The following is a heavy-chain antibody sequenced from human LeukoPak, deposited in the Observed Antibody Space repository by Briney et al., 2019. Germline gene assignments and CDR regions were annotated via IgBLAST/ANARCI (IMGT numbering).Heavy chain of an antibody. J-gene: IGHJ4*02. CDR1: GGSISSYY. D-gene: IGHD3-22*01. V-gene: IGHV4-59*08. CDR3: AREGVGDSSGYYY. CDR2: IYYSGST. Sequence: KPSETLSLTCTVSGGSISSYYWSWIRQPPGKGLEWIGYIYYSGSTNYNPSLKSRVTISVDTSKNQFSLKLSSVTAADTAVYYCAREGVGDSSGYYYWGQGTLVTVSS.